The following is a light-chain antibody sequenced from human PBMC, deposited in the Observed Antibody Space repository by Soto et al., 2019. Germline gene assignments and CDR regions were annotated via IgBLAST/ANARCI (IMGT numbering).Light chain of an antibody. V-gene: IGKV1-8*01. CDR2: AAS. J-gene: IGKJ1*01. Sequence: AIRMTQSPSSFSATIGDRITMXXRASQGISSYLAWYQQKPGKAPKXLIYAASTLQSGVPSRFSGSGSGTDFTLTISCLQSEDFATYYCQQYYSYPRTFGQGTKVDIK. CDR3: QQYYSYPRT. CDR1: QGISSY.